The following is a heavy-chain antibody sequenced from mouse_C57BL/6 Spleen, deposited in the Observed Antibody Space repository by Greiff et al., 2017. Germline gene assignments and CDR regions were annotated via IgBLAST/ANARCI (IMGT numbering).Heavy chain of an antibody. CDR2: ISDGGSYT. CDR3: ARDQGYDDDRAWFAY. CDR1: GFTFSSYA. J-gene: IGHJ3*01. Sequence: EVQLVESGGGLVKPGGSLTLSCAASGFTFSSYAMSWVRQTPEKRLEWVATISDGGSYTYYPDNVQGRFTISRDNAKNNLYLQMSHLKSEDTAMYYCARDQGYDDDRAWFAYWGQGTLVTVSA. V-gene: IGHV5-4*01. D-gene: IGHD2-4*01.